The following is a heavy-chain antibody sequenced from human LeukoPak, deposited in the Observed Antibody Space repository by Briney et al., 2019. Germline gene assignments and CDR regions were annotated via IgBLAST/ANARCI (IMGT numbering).Heavy chain of an antibody. Sequence: PGASLRLSCAATGFRFGSEWMSWVRQSPEKGLEWVANISPDGSEKYYVDSVRGRFTISRDNGKNSLYLQLNSLRADDTAVYFCARYYAPPVGDAFHIWGQGTLVTVSS. J-gene: IGHJ3*02. V-gene: IGHV3-7*01. CDR3: ARYYAPPVGDAFHI. CDR2: ISPDGSEK. CDR1: GFRFGSEW. D-gene: IGHD3-16*01.